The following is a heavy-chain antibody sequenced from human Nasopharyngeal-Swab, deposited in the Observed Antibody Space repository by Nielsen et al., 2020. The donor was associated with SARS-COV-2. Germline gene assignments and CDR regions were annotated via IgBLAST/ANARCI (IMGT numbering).Heavy chain of an antibody. CDR3: AKDVGRVGRTADTSDI. D-gene: IGHD1-26*01. J-gene: IGHJ3*02. V-gene: IGHV3-30*18. Sequence: GGSLRLSCAASGFTFSSYGIHWVRQAPGKGLEWLAVISYDGGNKYYADSVKGRCTISRDNSKNTLYLQMNSLRPEDTAVYYCAKDVGRVGRTADTSDIWGQGTMVTVSS. CDR1: GFTFSSYG. CDR2: ISYDGGNK.